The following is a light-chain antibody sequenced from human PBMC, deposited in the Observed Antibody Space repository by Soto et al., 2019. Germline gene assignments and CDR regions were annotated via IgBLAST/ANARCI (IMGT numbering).Light chain of an antibody. Sequence: EIVWTQSPGSLSLSPRERATLSCRASQSVSSNHLAWYQQKPGQAPRLLIYGASRRATGIPDRFSGSGSGTEFTLTISRLEPEDFAVYYCQQYGSSTYTFGQGTKVEIK. CDR1: QSVSSNH. J-gene: IGKJ2*01. V-gene: IGKV3-20*01. CDR3: QQYGSSTYT. CDR2: GAS.